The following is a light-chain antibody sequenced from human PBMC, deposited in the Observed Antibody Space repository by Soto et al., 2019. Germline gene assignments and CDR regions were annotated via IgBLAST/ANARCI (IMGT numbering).Light chain of an antibody. J-gene: IGKJ1*01. CDR3: QQNYTVPRT. V-gene: IGKV1-39*01. CDR2: SAS. CDR1: QSISRN. Sequence: DLQMTQSPSSLSASVGDRVTITCRASQSISRNLLWYHQKPGKAPNLLIYSASNLRSGVPSRFSGSGSETDFTLTISSLQPDDFATYYCQQNYTVPRTFGQGTQVEVK.